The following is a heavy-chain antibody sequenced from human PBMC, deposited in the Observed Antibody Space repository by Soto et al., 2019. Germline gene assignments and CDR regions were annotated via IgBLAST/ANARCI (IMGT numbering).Heavy chain of an antibody. V-gene: IGHV3-15*07. Sequence: EVQLVESGGGLVKPGGSLRLSCAASGFTFSNAWMNWVRQAPGKGLEWVGRIKSKTDGGITDYAAHVKGRFTISRDDTKNPLYLQMNSLKTEDTAVYYCTTSPGAYCSGGSCYSSLGYWGQGTLVTVSS. CDR1: GFTFSNAW. D-gene: IGHD2-15*01. CDR2: IKSKTDGGIT. J-gene: IGHJ4*02. CDR3: TTSPGAYCSGGSCYSSLGY.